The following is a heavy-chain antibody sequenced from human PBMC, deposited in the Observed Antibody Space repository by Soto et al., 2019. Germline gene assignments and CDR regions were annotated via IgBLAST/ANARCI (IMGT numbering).Heavy chain of an antibody. J-gene: IGHJ6*02. CDR1: GGTFSSYA. CDR2: IIPIFGTA. V-gene: IGHV1-69*06. D-gene: IGHD6-6*01. CDR3: ARDNPPSIATPGGYYGMDV. Sequence: GASLNVSCKASGGTFSSYAISWVRQAPGQGLGWMGGIIPIFGTANYAQKFQGRVTITADKSTSTAYMELSSLRSEDTAVYYCARDNPPSIATPGGYYGMDVWGQGTTVTAP.